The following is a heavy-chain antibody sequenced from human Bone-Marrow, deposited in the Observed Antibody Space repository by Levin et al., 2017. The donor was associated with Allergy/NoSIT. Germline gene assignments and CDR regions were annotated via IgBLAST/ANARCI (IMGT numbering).Heavy chain of an antibody. Sequence: GGSLRLSCSASGFTFSSYAMHWVRQAPGKGLEYVSAISSNGGSTYYADSVKGRFTISRDNSKNTLYLQMSSLRAEDTAVYYCVKGRVRGVIGDYFDYWGQGTLVTVSS. CDR2: ISSNGGST. CDR1: GFTFSSYA. J-gene: IGHJ4*02. CDR3: VKGRVRGVIGDYFDY. V-gene: IGHV3-64D*06. D-gene: IGHD3-10*01.